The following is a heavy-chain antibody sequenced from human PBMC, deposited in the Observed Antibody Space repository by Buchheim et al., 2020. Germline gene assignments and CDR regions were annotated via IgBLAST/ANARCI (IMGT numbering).Heavy chain of an antibody. V-gene: IGHV3-30-3*01. CDR2: ISYDGSNK. Sequence: QVQLVESGGGVVQPGRSLRLSCAASGFTFSSYAMHWVRQAPGKGLEWVAVISYDGSNKYYADSVKGRFTISRDNSTNTLYLQMNSLRAEDTAVYYCAREGLELELRPYGMDVWGQGTT. J-gene: IGHJ6*02. D-gene: IGHD1-7*01. CDR3: AREGLELELRPYGMDV. CDR1: GFTFSSYA.